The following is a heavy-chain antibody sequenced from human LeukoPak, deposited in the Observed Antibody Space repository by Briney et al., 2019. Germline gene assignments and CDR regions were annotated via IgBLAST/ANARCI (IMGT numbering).Heavy chain of an antibody. CDR3: ARYSSSPLFDY. D-gene: IGHD6-6*01. V-gene: IGHV3-7*01. CDR1: GFTFSSYW. Sequence: GGSLRLSCAASGFTFSSYWMSWVRQAPGKGLERVANIKQDGSEKYYVDSVKGRFTISRDNAKNLLYLQMNSLRAEDTAVYYCARYSSSPLFDYWGQGTLVTVSS. J-gene: IGHJ4*02. CDR2: IKQDGSEK.